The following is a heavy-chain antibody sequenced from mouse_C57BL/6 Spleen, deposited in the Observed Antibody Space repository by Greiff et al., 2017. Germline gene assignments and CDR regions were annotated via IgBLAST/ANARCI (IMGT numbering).Heavy chain of an antibody. D-gene: IGHD1-1*01. J-gene: IGHJ3*01. CDR3: AREGIMDYGSSYGCAY. CDR1: GYTFTSYW. V-gene: IGHV1-64*01. CDR2: IHPNSGST. Sequence: VKLQQPGAELVKPGASVKLSCKASGYTFTSYWMHWVKQRPGQGLEWIGMIHPNSGSTNYNEKFKSKATLTVDKSSSTAYMQLSSLTSEDSAVYYCAREGIMDYGSSYGCAYWGQGTLVTVSA.